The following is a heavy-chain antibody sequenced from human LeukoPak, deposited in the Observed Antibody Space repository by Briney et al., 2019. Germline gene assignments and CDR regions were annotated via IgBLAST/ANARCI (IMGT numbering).Heavy chain of an antibody. D-gene: IGHD3-3*01. V-gene: IGHV3-30*18. CDR2: ISYDGSNK. J-gene: IGHJ5*02. Sequence: GGSLRLSCAASGFTFSSYGMHWVRQAPGKGLEWVAVISYDGSNKYYADSVKGRFTISRDNSKNTLYLQMNSLRAEDTAVYYCAKSNLFLEWLDWFDPWGQGTLDTVSS. CDR1: GFTFSSYG. CDR3: AKSNLFLEWLDWFDP.